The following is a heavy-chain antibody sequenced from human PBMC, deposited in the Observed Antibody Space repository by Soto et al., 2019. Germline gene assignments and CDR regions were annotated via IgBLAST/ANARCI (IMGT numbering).Heavy chain of an antibody. J-gene: IGHJ4*02. D-gene: IGHD2-15*01. V-gene: IGHV4-59*01. Sequence: QVQLQESGPGLVKPSETLSLTCTVSGDSIGSYYWSWIRQPPGKGLEWIGYIYDSGSNHYNPSLKRRITSSEDTAKNQCSLKLSSVTAADTAVYYCARSLPDGCSGGACYQDYWGQGTLVTVSS. CDR2: IYDSGSN. CDR3: ARSLPDGCSGGACYQDY. CDR1: GDSIGSYY.